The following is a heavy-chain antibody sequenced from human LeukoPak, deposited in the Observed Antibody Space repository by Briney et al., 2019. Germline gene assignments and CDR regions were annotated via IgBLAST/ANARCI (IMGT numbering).Heavy chain of an antibody. CDR2: ISGSGGST. V-gene: IGHV3-23*01. CDR3: AKAPRIAVAGTD. J-gene: IGHJ4*02. CDR1: GFTFSSYA. D-gene: IGHD6-19*01. Sequence: GGSLRLSCAASGFTFSSYAMSWVRQAPGKGLEWVSAISGSGGSTYYADSVKGRFTIPRDNSKNTLYLQMNSLRAEDTAVYYCAKAPRIAVAGTDWGQGTLVTVSS.